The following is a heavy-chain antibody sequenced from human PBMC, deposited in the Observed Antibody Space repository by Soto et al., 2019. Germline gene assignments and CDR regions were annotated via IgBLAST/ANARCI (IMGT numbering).Heavy chain of an antibody. CDR3: ARDLGGYYYDSSGYSAFDI. CDR1: GGSISSGGYY. V-gene: IGHV4-31*03. D-gene: IGHD3-22*01. CDR2: IYFSETT. J-gene: IGHJ3*02. Sequence: PSETLSLTCTVSGGSISSGGYYWSWIRQPPGKSLEWIGYIYFSETTSYNPSLKSRVTISVDTSKNQFSLKLSSVTAADTAVYYCARDLGGYYYDSSGYSAFDIWGQGTMVTVSS.